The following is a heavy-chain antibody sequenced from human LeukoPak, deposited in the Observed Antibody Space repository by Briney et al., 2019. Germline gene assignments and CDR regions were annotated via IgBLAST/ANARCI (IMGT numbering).Heavy chain of an antibody. CDR3: ARRYCDGGTCYFDY. Sequence: GESLKISCAASGFTFSNYNLNWVRQAPGKGLEWVSHISNSGSTIYYADSVKGRFTVSRDNAKNSLYLQMNSLTDEDTAVYFCARRYCDGGTCYFDYWGQGTLVTVSS. D-gene: IGHD2-15*01. CDR2: ISNSGSTI. J-gene: IGHJ4*02. CDR1: GFTFSNYN. V-gene: IGHV3-48*02.